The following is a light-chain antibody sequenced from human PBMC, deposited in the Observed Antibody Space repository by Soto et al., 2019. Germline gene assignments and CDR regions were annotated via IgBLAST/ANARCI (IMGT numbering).Light chain of an antibody. CDR2: DAS. J-gene: IGKJ1*01. CDR3: QQYYTYWHM. CDR1: RDISNW. Sequence: DIQMTQSPSALSASVGDRVTITCRASRDISNWLAWYQQKPGKAPRLLIYDASNLESGVPSTFSGSGSGTEFTLTISSLQPDDFATYYCQQYYTYWHMFGQGTKVDIK. V-gene: IGKV1-5*01.